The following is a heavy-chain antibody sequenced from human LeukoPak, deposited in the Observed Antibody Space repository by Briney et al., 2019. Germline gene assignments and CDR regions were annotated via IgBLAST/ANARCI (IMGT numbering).Heavy chain of an antibody. Sequence: PGGSLRLSCAASGFSFGSYSMSWVRQAPGKALEWVSSIMSSSRNIYYADSVKGRFTISRDNAKNSLYLQLSSLRAEDTAVYYCATTRAPSNGRVLYYMDVWGKGTTVTVSS. V-gene: IGHV3-21*01. D-gene: IGHD3-3*01. CDR1: GFSFGSYS. J-gene: IGHJ6*03. CDR2: IMSSSRNI. CDR3: ATTRAPSNGRVLYYMDV.